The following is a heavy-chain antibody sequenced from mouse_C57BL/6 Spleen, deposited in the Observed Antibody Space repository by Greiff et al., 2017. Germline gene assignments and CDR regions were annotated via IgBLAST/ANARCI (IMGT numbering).Heavy chain of an antibody. V-gene: IGHV10-1*01. Sequence: EVQLQESGGGLVQPKGSLKLSCAASGFSFNTYAMNWVRQAPGKGVEWVARIRSKSNNYATYYANSVKDRFTISRDDSESMLYLQMNNLKTEDTAMCYCVRQRGYWYFDVWGTGTTVTVSS. CDR3: VRQRGYWYFDV. CDR2: IRSKSNNYAT. CDR1: GFSFNTYA. J-gene: IGHJ1*03.